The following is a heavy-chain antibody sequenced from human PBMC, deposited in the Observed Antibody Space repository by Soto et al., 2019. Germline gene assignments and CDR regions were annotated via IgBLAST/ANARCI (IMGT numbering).Heavy chain of an antibody. J-gene: IGHJ4*02. V-gene: IGHV3-21*01. Sequence: GGSLRLSCAASGSTFSSYSMNWVRQAPGKGLEWVSSISSSSSYIYYADSVKGRFTISRDNAKNSLYLQMNSLRAEDTAVYYCARDFPRIAAAGTKPFDYWGQGTLVTVSS. CDR1: GSTFSSYS. CDR2: ISSSSSYI. D-gene: IGHD6-13*01. CDR3: ARDFPRIAAAGTKPFDY.